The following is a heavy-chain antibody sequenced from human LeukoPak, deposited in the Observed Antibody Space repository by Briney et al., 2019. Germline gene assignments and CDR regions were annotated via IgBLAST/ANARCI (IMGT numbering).Heavy chain of an antibody. Sequence: TGGSLRLSCAASGFTVSTNCMSWVRQAPGKGLEGVSLIYSAGRTNYADSAKGRFTIFRDDSTNTLYLQMNSLGADDTAVYYCARVGCSGGSCYSQYFQHWGQGTLVTVSS. D-gene: IGHD2-15*01. CDR2: IYSAGRT. CDR1: GFTVSTNC. V-gene: IGHV3-53*01. J-gene: IGHJ1*01. CDR3: ARVGCSGGSCYSQYFQH.